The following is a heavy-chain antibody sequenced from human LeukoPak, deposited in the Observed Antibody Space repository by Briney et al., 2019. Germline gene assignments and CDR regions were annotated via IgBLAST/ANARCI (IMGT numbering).Heavy chain of an antibody. CDR3: ARVGHGSSWGKYYYYYMDV. D-gene: IGHD6-6*01. Sequence: ASVKVSCKASGYTFTSYDINWVRQATGQGLEWMGWMNPNSGNTGYAQKFQGRVTITRNTSISTAYMELSSLRSEDTAVYYCARVGHGSSWGKYYYYYMDVWGKGTTVTVSS. V-gene: IGHV1-8*03. CDR2: MNPNSGNT. CDR1: GYTFTSYD. J-gene: IGHJ6*03.